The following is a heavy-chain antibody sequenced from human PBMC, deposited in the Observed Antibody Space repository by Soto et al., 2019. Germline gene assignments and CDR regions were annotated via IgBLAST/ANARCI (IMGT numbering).Heavy chain of an antibody. J-gene: IGHJ6*02. CDR2: IEEDGSEK. Sequence: WGSLRLSCVASRFTFNRYWITFFRQSALKWLEWVANIEEDGSEKYYVDSVKGRFTISRDNAKNTLYLQMNSLRVEDTAVYYCARGFNLVEGVVVTSYYYGMDVWGQGTTVTVSS. D-gene: IGHD2-21*02. CDR1: RFTFNRYW. CDR3: ARGFNLVEGVVVTSYYYGMDV. V-gene: IGHV3-7*04.